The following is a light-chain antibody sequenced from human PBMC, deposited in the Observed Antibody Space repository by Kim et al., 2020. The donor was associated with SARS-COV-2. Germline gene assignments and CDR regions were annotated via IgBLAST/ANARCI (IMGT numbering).Light chain of an antibody. V-gene: IGKV1-16*01. CDR2: AAS. CDR3: QQYDDFPVT. Sequence: ASVGDRVNLTCRASQDISLYLAWYQQKPGKAPRSLIYAASRLQSGVPSRFSGSGSGTEFILTIDSLQPEDFATYYCQQYDDFPVTFGQGTRLEIK. J-gene: IGKJ5*01. CDR1: QDISLY.